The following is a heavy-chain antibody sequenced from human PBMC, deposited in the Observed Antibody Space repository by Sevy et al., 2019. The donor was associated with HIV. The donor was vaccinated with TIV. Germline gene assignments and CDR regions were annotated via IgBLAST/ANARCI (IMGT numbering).Heavy chain of an antibody. J-gene: IGHJ4*02. CDR2: IYNSGST. Sequence: SETLSLTCTVSGGYLSSGNYYWSWIRQPAGKGLEWIGRIYNSGSTNYDPSLKSRVTISVDTSKNQFSLRLSSVTAADTAVYYCARVDRAYYDGSAFDFWGQGTLVTVSS. CDR1: GGYLSSGNYY. D-gene: IGHD3-22*01. CDR3: ARVDRAYYDGSAFDF. V-gene: IGHV4-61*02.